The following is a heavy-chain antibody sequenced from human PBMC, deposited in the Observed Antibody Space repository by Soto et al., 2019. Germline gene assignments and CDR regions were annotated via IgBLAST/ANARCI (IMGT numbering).Heavy chain of an antibody. CDR2: ISYDGSNK. Sequence: GGSLRLSCAASGFTFSSYAMHWVRQAPGKGLEWVAVISYDGSNKYYADSVKGRFTISRDNSKNTLYLQMNSLRAEDTAVYYCARDISSSLGLWFDPWGQGTLVTVSS. V-gene: IGHV3-30-3*01. CDR3: ARDISSSLGLWFDP. CDR1: GFTFSSYA. J-gene: IGHJ5*02. D-gene: IGHD6-6*01.